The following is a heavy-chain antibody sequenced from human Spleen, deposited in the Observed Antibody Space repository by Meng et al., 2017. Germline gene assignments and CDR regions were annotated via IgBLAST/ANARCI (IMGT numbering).Heavy chain of an antibody. D-gene: IGHD4-11*01. CDR1: GGSFSGYY. V-gene: IGHV4-34*01. CDR2: INHSGST. Sequence: QVQLQQWGAGLLKPSETLSLTCAVYGGSFSGYYWSWIRLPPGKGLEWIGEINHSGSTDYNPSLKSRVTISVDTSQNNLSLKLSSVTAADSAVYYCARGPTTMAHDFDYWGQGTLVTVSS. CDR3: ARGPTTMAHDFDY. J-gene: IGHJ4*02.